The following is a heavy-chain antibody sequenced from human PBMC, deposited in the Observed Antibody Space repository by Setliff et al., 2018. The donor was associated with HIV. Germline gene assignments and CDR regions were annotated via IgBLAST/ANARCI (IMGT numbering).Heavy chain of an antibody. CDR1: GFRFETFG. CDR3: AKGRRPVDLVSTSIRYYFYMGV. J-gene: IGHJ6*03. V-gene: IGHV3-30*02. Sequence: PGGSLRLSCAASGFRFETFGMYWVRQAPGKGLEWVAFIRHDGSYAYHADSVKGRFTMSRDNSKNTVSLEMNSLRVEDTGVYYCAKGRRPVDLVSTSIRYYFYMGVWGKGTTVTVS. D-gene: IGHD5-12*01. CDR2: IRHDGSYA.